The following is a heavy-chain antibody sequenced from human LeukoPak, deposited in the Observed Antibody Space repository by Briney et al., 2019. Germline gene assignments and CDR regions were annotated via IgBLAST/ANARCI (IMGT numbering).Heavy chain of an antibody. V-gene: IGHV6-1*01. CDR3: ARDPSDDQGLDY. Sequence: SQTLSLTCAISGYSVSSNTAAWYWIRQSPSRGLEWLGRTYYRSRWSYEYAVSVRSRITINVDTSKNQFSLQLSSVTPEDTAVYYCARDPSDDQGLDYWGQGTLVTVSS. J-gene: IGHJ4*02. D-gene: IGHD3-16*01. CDR2: TYYRSRWSY. CDR1: GYSVSSNTAA.